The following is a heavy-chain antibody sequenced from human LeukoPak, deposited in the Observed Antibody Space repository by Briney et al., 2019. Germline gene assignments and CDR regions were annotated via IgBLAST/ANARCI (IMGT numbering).Heavy chain of an antibody. J-gene: IGHJ4*02. V-gene: IGHV1-2*02. CDR2: INPYSGDT. D-gene: IGHD5-12*01. CDR3: ARTNGGYEYN. CDR1: GYTFTGYY. Sequence: ASVKVSCKASGYTFTGYYMHWVRQAPGQGLEWMGWINPYSGDTMYAQKFQGRVTMTRDTSISTAYMELNRLRSDDTAAYYCARTNGGYEYNWGQGTLVIVSS.